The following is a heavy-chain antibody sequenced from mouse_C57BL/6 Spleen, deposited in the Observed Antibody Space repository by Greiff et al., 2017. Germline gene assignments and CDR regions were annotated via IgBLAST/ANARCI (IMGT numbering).Heavy chain of an antibody. CDR3: AIPYGNYAWFAY. CDR1: GYTFPSYT. Sequence: VQLQQSGAELARPGASVKMSCKASGYTFPSYTMHWVKQRPGQGLEWIGYINPSSGYTKYNQTFKDKATLTADKSSSTAYMQLSSLTSEDSAVYYCAIPYGNYAWFAYWGQGTLVTVSA. J-gene: IGHJ3*01. V-gene: IGHV1-4*01. CDR2: INPSSGYT. D-gene: IGHD2-1*01.